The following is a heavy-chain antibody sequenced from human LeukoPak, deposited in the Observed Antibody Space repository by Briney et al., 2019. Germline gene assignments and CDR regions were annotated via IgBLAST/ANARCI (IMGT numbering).Heavy chain of an antibody. D-gene: IGHD3-10*01. Sequence: SETLSLTCAVYGGSFSGYYWSWIRQPPGKGLEWIGEIDHSGSTNYNPSLKSRVTISVDTSKNQFSLKLSSVTAADTAVYYCARRGAWGYYYGSGSPTDYWGQGTLVTVSS. CDR2: IDHSGST. CDR1: GGSFSGYY. J-gene: IGHJ4*02. CDR3: ARRGAWGYYYGSGSPTDY. V-gene: IGHV4-34*01.